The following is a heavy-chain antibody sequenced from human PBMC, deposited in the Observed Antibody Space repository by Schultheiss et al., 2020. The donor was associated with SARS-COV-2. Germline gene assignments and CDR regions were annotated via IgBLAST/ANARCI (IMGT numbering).Heavy chain of an antibody. J-gene: IGHJ6*02. D-gene: IGHD2-2*01. Sequence: GGSLRLSCAASGFTFGSYAMSWVRQAPGKGLEWVSAISGSGGSTYYADSVKGRFTISRDNSKNTLYLQMNSLRAEDTAVYYCAKGGSSTSQWSYYYGMDVWGQGTTVTVSS. CDR2: ISGSGGST. V-gene: IGHV3-23*01. CDR1: GFTFGSYA. CDR3: AKGGSSTSQWSYYYGMDV.